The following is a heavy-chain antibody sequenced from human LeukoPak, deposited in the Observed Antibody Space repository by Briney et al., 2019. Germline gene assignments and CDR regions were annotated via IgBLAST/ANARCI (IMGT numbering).Heavy chain of an antibody. J-gene: IGHJ6*02. Sequence: GGSLRLSCAASGFTFSSYGMHWVRQAPGKGLEWVAVISYDGSNKYYADSVEGRFTISRDNSKNTLYLQMNSLRAEDTAVYYCAKVGDILTGYYHNYYYGMDVWGQGTTVTVSS. CDR1: GFTFSSYG. CDR2: ISYDGSNK. D-gene: IGHD3-9*01. CDR3: AKVGDILTGYYHNYYYGMDV. V-gene: IGHV3-30*18.